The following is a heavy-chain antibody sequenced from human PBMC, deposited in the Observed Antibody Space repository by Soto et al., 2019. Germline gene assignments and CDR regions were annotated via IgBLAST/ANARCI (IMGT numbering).Heavy chain of an antibody. CDR3: ARGHYYYGMDV. CDR2: IYYSGTT. Sequence: SETLSLTCTVSNGSVSSGTYSWSWVRQPPGKGLEWIGYIYYSGTTYYTPSLKSRLTMSMDRANDHFSLNLTSVAAADTAVYFCARGHYYYGMDVWGQGITVTVSS. J-gene: IGHJ6*02. V-gene: IGHV4-30-2*01. CDR1: NGSVSSGTYS.